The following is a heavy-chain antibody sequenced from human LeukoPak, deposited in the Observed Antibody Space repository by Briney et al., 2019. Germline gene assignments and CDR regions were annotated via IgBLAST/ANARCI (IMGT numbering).Heavy chain of an antibody. CDR2: IIPIFGTA. CDR3: ARKSPIVGNFDY. J-gene: IGHJ4*02. CDR1: GGTFSSYA. V-gene: IGHV1-69*13. Sequence: EASVKVSCKAPGGTFSSYAISWVRQAPGQGLEWMGGIIPIFGTANYAQKFQGRVTITADESTSTAYMELSSLRSEDTAVYYCARKSPIVGNFDYWGQGTLVTVSS. D-gene: IGHD1-26*01.